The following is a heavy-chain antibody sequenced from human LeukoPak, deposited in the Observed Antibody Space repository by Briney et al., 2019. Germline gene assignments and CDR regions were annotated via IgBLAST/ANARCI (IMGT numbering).Heavy chain of an antibody. CDR3: AKLAGVEDDAFDI. CDR1: GFTFSSYS. V-gene: IGHV3-21*01. D-gene: IGHD2-8*01. J-gene: IGHJ3*02. Sequence: PGGSLRLSCAASGFTFSSYSMNWVRQAPGKGLEWVSSISSSSSYIYYADSVKGRFTISRDNSKNTLYLQMNSLRAEDTAVYYCAKLAGVEDDAFDIWGQGTMVTVSS. CDR2: ISSSSSYI.